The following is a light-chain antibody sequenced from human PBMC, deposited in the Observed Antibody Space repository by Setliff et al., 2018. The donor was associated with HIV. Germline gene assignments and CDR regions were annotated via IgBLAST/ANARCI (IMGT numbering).Light chain of an antibody. J-gene: IGLJ1*01. CDR3: CSYEGSSTPYV. V-gene: IGLV2-23*02. CDR1: SSDVGGYNY. CDR2: DVT. Sequence: QSALTQPASVSGSPGQSITISCTGTSSDVGGYNYVSWYQQHPGKAPKLMIYDVTKRPSGVSNRFSGSKSGNTASLTISGLQAEDEADYYCCSYEGSSTPYVFGTGTKVTVL.